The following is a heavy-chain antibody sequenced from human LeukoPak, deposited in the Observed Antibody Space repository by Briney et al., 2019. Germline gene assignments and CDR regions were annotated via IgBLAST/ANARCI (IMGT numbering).Heavy chain of an antibody. CDR1: GGSISSSTYY. D-gene: IGHD1-26*01. CDR3: ARAERYSGSFDY. J-gene: IGHJ4*02. V-gene: IGHV4-39*07. CDR2: VYYGGST. Sequence: SETLSLTCTVSGGSISSSTYYWGWIRQPPGKGLEWIGSVYYGGSTYYSPSLKSRVTISVDTSKNQFSLKLSSMTAADTAVYFCARAERYSGSFDYWGQGALVTVSS.